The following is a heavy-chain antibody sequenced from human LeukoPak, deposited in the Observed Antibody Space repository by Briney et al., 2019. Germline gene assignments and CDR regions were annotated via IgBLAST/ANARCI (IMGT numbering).Heavy chain of an antibody. V-gene: IGHV4-59*01. CDR1: GGSISSYY. Sequence: PSETLSLTCTVSGGSISSYYWSWVRQPPGKGLEWIGYIYYSGSTNYNPSLKSRVTISVDTSNNHFSLKLSSVTAADTAVYYCARVPYPIAAAGYFDYWGQGTLVTVSS. CDR3: ARVPYPIAAAGYFDY. CDR2: IYYSGST. D-gene: IGHD6-13*01. J-gene: IGHJ4*02.